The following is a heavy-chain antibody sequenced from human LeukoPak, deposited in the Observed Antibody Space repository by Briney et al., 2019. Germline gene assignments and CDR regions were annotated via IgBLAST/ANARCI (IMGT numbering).Heavy chain of an antibody. CDR3: ARLPTDLLAFDY. J-gene: IGHJ4*02. D-gene: IGHD2-8*02. V-gene: IGHV4-39*01. CDR1: GGSISSGGYY. CDR2: IYYSGST. Sequence: SETLSLTCTVSGGSISSGGYYWSWIRQHPGKGLEWIGSIYYSGSTYYNSSLKSRVTISVDTSKNQFSLKLSSVTAADTAVYYCARLPTDLLAFDYWGQGTLVTVSS.